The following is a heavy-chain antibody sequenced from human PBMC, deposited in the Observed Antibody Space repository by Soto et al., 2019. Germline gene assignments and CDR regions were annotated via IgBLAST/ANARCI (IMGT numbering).Heavy chain of an antibody. CDR1: HDSISSSSYY. CDR2: IFYSGST. Sequence: PSETLSLTCTVSHDSISSSSYYWGWIRQPPGKGLEWIGNIFYSGSTNYNPSLKSRVTISVDTSRNQFSLKLSSVTAADTAVYYCARHRSGWGSYAGNGMDVLRQGSTVTVSS. J-gene: IGHJ6*01. V-gene: IGHV4-39*01. D-gene: IGHD3-16*01. CDR3: ARHRSGWGSYAGNGMDV.